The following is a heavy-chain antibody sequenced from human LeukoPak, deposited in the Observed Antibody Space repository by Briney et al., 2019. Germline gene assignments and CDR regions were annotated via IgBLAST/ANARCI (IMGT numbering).Heavy chain of an antibody. D-gene: IGHD5-12*01. CDR1: GYTLTELS. Sequence: ASVKVSCKVSGYTLTELSMHWVRQAPGKGLEWMGGFDPEDGETIYAQKFQGRLTMTEDTSTDTAYMELSSLRSEDTAVYYCATGIGSVVSRSGYGSWGQGTLVTVSS. V-gene: IGHV1-24*01. J-gene: IGHJ5*02. CDR2: FDPEDGET. CDR3: ATGIGSVVSRSGYGS.